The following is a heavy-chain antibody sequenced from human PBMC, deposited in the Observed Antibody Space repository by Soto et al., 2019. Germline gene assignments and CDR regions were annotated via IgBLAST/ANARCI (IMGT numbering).Heavy chain of an antibody. V-gene: IGHV3-30*03. CDR3: ARDVAMPTGLGLGY. CDR1: GFAFTNYG. D-gene: IGHD4-4*01. Sequence: LRLSCAASGFAFTNYGFHWVRQAPGKGLEWVAHISNDGTKKFYADSVKGRFTISRDNSETTVYLHLTSLRPDDTALFYCARDVAMPTGLGLGYWGQGTLVTVSS. J-gene: IGHJ4*02. CDR2: ISNDGTKK.